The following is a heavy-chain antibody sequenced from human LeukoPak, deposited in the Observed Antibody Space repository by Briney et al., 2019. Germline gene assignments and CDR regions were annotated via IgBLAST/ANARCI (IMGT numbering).Heavy chain of an antibody. CDR1: GLRVSSNF. V-gene: IGHV3-53*01. CDR2: IYGGGST. J-gene: IGHJ5*02. D-gene: IGHD6-19*01. Sequence: GGSLRLSCAATGLRVSSNFMSWVRQAPGKGLEWVSVIYGGGSTYYADSVKGRFTSSRDTPKNTLYLQMNSLRVEDTAVYYCASWPVGWYGEDPWGQGTLVTVSS. CDR3: ASWPVGWYGEDP.